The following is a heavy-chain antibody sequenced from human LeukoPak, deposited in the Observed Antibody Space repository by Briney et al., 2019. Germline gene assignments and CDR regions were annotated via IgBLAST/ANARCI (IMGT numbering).Heavy chain of an antibody. Sequence: SETLSLTCTVSGGSISSSSYYWGWIRQPQGKGLEWIGSIYYSGSTYYNPSLKSRVTISVDTSKNQFSLKLSSVTAADTAVYYCARLEYMVRGVIYWGQGTLVTVSS. J-gene: IGHJ4*02. CDR2: IYYSGST. V-gene: IGHV4-39*01. D-gene: IGHD3-10*01. CDR1: GGSISSSSYY. CDR3: ARLEYMVRGVIY.